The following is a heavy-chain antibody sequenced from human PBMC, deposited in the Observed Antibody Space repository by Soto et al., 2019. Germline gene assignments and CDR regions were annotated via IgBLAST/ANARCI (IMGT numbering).Heavy chain of an antibody. V-gene: IGHV3-74*01. Sequence: VQLVESGGGLVQPGGSLRLSCAASGFTFSRYWMHWVRQAPGEGLVWVSGISTEGSTTRYVDSVKGRFTISRDNVTNTLYLQMSSQRAEDTAVYYCAIDDFFVVGISRGIDIWGQGTVVTVSS. D-gene: IGHD3-3*01. CDR1: GFTFSRYW. J-gene: IGHJ3*02. CDR2: ISTEGSTT. CDR3: AIDDFFVVGISRGIDI.